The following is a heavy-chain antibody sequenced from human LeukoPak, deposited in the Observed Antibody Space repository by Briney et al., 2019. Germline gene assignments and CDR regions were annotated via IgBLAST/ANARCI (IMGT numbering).Heavy chain of an antibody. V-gene: IGHV3-11*04. D-gene: IGHD6-13*01. CDR1: GFTISSNY. J-gene: IGHJ4*02. CDR2: ISSSGSTI. CDR3: ARDKLSSSWFDYFDY. Sequence: GGSLRLSCAVSGFTISSNYMSWIRQAPGKGLEWISYISSSGSTIYYADSVKGRFTISRDNAKNSLYLQMNSLRAEDTAVYYRARDKLSSSWFDYFDYWGQGTLVTVSS.